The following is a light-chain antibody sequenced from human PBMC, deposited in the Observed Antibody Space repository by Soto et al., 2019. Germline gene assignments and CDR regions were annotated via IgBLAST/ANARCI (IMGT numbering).Light chain of an antibody. CDR1: QNINEW. Sequence: DIQMTQSPSTLSASVGDRVTITCRASQNINEWLAWYQQKPGKAPKFLIYDASILESGVPSRFSDSGSGTGFTLTISSLQPDDFATYYCQRYNSYSRTFGQGTKVDIK. V-gene: IGKV1-5*01. CDR2: DAS. CDR3: QRYNSYSRT. J-gene: IGKJ1*01.